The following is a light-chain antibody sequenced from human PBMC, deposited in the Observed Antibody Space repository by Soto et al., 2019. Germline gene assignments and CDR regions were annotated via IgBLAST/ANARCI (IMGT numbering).Light chain of an antibody. CDR3: CSYAGNNALV. J-gene: IGLJ3*02. V-gene: IGLV2-23*02. Sequence: QSVLTQPSSVSGSRGQSITISCTGTSSNVGSYNFVSRYRQYPGKAPELIIYEVSQRPSTFFNRFSGSKSGNTASLTISGLQSDDEADYYCCSYAGNNALVFGGGTKVTVL. CDR2: EVS. CDR1: SSNVGSYNF.